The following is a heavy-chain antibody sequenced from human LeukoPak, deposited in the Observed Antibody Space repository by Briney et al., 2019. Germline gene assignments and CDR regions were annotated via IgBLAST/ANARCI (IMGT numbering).Heavy chain of an antibody. CDR1: GFTFTNYY. CDR3: ARDPGYSSSWYYYYYYMDV. CDR2: INPSASFI. Sequence: GASVKVSCKASGFTFTNYYMHWVRQAPGQGLEWMGIINPSASFISYAQKFQGRVTMTRDTSTSTVYMELSSLRSEDTALYYCARDPGYSSSWYYYYYYMDVWGKGTTVTVSS. D-gene: IGHD6-13*01. V-gene: IGHV1-46*01. J-gene: IGHJ6*03.